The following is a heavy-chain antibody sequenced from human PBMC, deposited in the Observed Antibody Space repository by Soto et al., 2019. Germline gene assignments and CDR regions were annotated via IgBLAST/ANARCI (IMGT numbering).Heavy chain of an antibody. J-gene: IGHJ6*03. CDR2: IYPGDSDT. V-gene: IGHV5-51*03. Sequence: EVQLVQSGAEVKKPGESLKISCKGSGYSFTSYWIGWVRQMPGKGLEWMGIIYPGDSDTRYSPSFQGQVTISADKSISTAYLQWSSLKASDTAMYYCARGVVATIVDYYYYYMDVWGKGTTVTVSS. CDR1: GYSFTSYW. CDR3: ARGVVATIVDYYYYYMDV. D-gene: IGHD5-12*01.